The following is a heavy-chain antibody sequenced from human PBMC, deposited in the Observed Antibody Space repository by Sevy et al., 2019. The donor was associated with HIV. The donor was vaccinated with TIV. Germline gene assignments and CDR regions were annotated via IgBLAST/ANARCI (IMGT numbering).Heavy chain of an antibody. CDR1: GFTFSNAW. D-gene: IGHD2-2*01. CDR3: TTEDDSSTYYFDY. J-gene: IGHJ4*02. V-gene: IGHV3-15*07. Sequence: GGSLRLSCAASGFTFSNAWMNWVRQAPGKGLEWVGRIKSKTDGGTTDYAAPVKDRFTISRDDSKNTLYLQMNSLKTEDTAVYYCTTEDDSSTYYFDYWGQGTLVTVSS. CDR2: IKSKTDGGTT.